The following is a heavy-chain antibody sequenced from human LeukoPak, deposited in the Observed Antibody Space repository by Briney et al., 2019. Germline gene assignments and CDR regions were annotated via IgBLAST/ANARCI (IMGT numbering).Heavy chain of an antibody. V-gene: IGHV1-24*01. CDR3: ATDINRAVTPGGRRRWFDP. CDR1: GYTLTELS. J-gene: IGHJ5*02. CDR2: FDPEDGET. D-gene: IGHD4-17*01. Sequence: ASVKVSCKVSGYTLTELSMHWVRQAPGKGLEWMGGFDPEDGETIYAQKFQGRVTMTEDTSTDTAYMELSSLRSEDTAVYYCATDINRAVTPGGRRRWFDPWAREPWSPSPQ.